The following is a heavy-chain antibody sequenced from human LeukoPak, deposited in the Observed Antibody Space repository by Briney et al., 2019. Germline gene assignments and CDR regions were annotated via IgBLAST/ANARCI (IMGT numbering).Heavy chain of an antibody. J-gene: IGHJ4*02. Sequence: PSETLSLTFTVSGGSLSSGGYYWSWLRQHPGKGLEWIGYIYYSGNTYYNPSLKSRVTISVDTSKDQFSLKLSSLTAADTAVYYCARANRNIAYYYGSGSYNRGQFDYWRQGTLVTVSS. CDR1: GGSLSSGGYY. CDR2: IYYSGNT. D-gene: IGHD3-10*01. CDR3: ARANRNIAYYYGSGSYNRGQFDY. V-gene: IGHV4-31*03.